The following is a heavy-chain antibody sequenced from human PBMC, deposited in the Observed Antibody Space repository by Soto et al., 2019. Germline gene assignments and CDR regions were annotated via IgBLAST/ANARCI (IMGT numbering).Heavy chain of an antibody. CDR3: ANLHYYDSAGFSD. CDR2: MNPNNGYT. J-gene: IGHJ1*01. D-gene: IGHD3-16*01. Sequence: QVQLVQSGAEVKYPGASVKVSCRTSGYPFSTIDINWVRQATGQGLEWMGWMNPNNGYTGLTQKFQGRLTRTRDPPTSTAYLDLSSLSPGDPAVYYCANLHYYDSAGFSDWGQAPWSPSPQ. V-gene: IGHV1-8*01. CDR1: GYPFSTID.